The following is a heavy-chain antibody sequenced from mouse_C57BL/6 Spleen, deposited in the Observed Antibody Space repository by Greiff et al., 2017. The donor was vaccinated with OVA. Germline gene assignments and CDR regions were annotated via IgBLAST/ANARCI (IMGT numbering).Heavy chain of an antibody. CDR1: GYSFTDYN. V-gene: IGHV1-39*01. D-gene: IGHD1-1*01. CDR3: ARGYGSSPNWYCDV. CDR2: INPNYGTT. J-gene: IGHJ1*03. Sequence: LVESGPELVKPGASVKISCKASGYSFTDYNMNWVKQSNGKSLEWIGVINPNYGTTSYNQKFKGKATLTVDQSSSTAYMQLNSLTSEDSAVYYCARGYGSSPNWYCDVWGTGTTVTVSS.